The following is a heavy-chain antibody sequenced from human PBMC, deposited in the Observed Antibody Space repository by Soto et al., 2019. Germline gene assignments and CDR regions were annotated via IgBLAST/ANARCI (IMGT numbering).Heavy chain of an antibody. V-gene: IGHV3-7*04. Sequence: EVHLVGSGGGLVQTGGSLRLSCAIFESTVSRDWMNWVRQAPGKGLEWVAHINQDGSEKYYVDSVKGRFTISRDNAKKSLYLQMNSLRPADTAMYYCSGGVGDAFWGQGTLVTVSS. CDR2: INQDGSEK. CDR3: SGGVGDAF. CDR1: ESTVSRDW. D-gene: IGHD1-26*01. J-gene: IGHJ4*02.